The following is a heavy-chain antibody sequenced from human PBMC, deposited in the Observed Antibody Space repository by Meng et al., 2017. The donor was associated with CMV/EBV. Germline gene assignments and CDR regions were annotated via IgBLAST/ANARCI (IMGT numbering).Heavy chain of an antibody. V-gene: IGHV3-30*02. Sequence: GGSLSLSCAASGFTFSSYGMHWVRQAPGQGLEWVAFIRYDGSNKYYADSVTGRFTISRDNSKNTLYLQMNSLRAEDTAVYYCAKSVAKSRGMDVWGQGTTVTVSS. J-gene: IGHJ6*02. CDR1: GFTFSSYG. CDR2: IRYDGSNK. D-gene: IGHD2-21*01. CDR3: AKSVAKSRGMDV.